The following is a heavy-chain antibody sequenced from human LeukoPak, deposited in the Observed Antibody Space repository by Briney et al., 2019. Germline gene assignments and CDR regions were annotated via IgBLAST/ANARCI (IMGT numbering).Heavy chain of an antibody. CDR3: ARGATTGAEYFQH. CDR1: GFTFSDYY. D-gene: IGHD1-26*01. V-gene: IGHV3-11*01. J-gene: IGHJ1*01. Sequence: PGGSLRLSCAAPGFTFSDYYMSWIRQAPGKGLEWASYISSSGSTIYYADSVKGRFTISRDNAKNSLYLQMNSLRAEDTAVYYCARGATTGAEYFQHWGQGTLVTVSS. CDR2: ISSSGSTI.